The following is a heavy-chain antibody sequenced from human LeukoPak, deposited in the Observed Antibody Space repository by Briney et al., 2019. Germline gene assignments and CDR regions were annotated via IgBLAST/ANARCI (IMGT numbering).Heavy chain of an antibody. CDR1: GFTFSSYA. D-gene: IGHD3-22*01. V-gene: IGHV3-23*01. J-gene: IGHJ4*02. CDR2: ISGSGGST. CDR3: AVHNYYDSSGYYYYFDY. Sequence: PGGSLRLSCIPSGFTFSSYAMSWVRQAPGKGLEWVSAISGSGGSTYYADSVKGRFTISRDNSKNTLYLQMNSLRAEDTAVYYCAVHNYYDSSGYYYYFDYWGQGTLVTVSS.